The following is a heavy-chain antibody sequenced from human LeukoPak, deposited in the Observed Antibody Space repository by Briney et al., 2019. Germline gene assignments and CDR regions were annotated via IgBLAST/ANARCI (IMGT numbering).Heavy chain of an antibody. CDR2: ISGSGGSI. V-gene: IGHV3-23*01. J-gene: IGHJ4*02. CDR1: GFTFSSSA. D-gene: IGHD3-10*01. CDR3: AKEYGSGSYLPEY. Sequence: PGGSLGLSCAASGFTFSSSAMSWVRQAPEKGLEWVSAISGSGGSIYYADSLKGRFTISRDNSKDTLYLQVNSLRAEDTAVYYCAKEYGSGSYLPEYWGQGTLVTVSS.